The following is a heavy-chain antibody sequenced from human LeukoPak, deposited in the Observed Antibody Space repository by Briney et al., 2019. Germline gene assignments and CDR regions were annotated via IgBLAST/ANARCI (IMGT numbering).Heavy chain of an antibody. CDR2: ISAYNGNT. V-gene: IGHV1-18*01. CDR3: ARDRVVQAAMGWYDP. CDR1: GHIYTIYG. D-gene: IGHD2-2*01. Sequence: GASVKVSCKASGHIYTIYGITWVPQAPGQGLEWMGWISAYNGNTNYAQKLQGRVIKIRDTSTSAAYMELRSVRSDDTAVYYCARDRVVQAAMGWYDPWGHGTLVTVSS. J-gene: IGHJ5*02.